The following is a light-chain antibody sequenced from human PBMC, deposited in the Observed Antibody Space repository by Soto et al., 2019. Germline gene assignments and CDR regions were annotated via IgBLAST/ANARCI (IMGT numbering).Light chain of an antibody. Sequence: EVVLTQSPVTLSLSPGERATLSCRASQSVSSNLAWYQQKGGQAPRLLIFGASSRATGIPDRFSGSGSGTDFTLTISGLEPEDFAVYFCQQYGRSPWTFGQGTKVDIK. J-gene: IGKJ1*01. CDR1: QSVSSN. V-gene: IGKV3-20*01. CDR2: GAS. CDR3: QQYGRSPWT.